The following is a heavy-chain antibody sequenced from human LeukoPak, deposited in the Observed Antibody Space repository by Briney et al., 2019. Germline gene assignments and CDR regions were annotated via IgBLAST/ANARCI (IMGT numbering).Heavy chain of an antibody. V-gene: IGHV3-7*04. Sequence: GGSLRLSCAASGFTFDTYWMSWVRQAPEKGREWVANIKQDVSEKDYVDSVKGRFTISRANAKNSLYLQMNSLRAEDTGVYYCARGDAQSKYRQFDSWGQGSLVIVCS. J-gene: IGHJ4*02. CDR3: ARGDAQSKYRQFDS. CDR2: IKQDVSEK. CDR1: GFTFDTYW. D-gene: IGHD3-16*02.